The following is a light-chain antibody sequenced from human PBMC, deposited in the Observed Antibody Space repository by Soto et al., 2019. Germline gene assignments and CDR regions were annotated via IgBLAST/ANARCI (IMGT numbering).Light chain of an antibody. CDR2: AAS. J-gene: IGKJ2*03. CDR3: QQYDVYPYS. Sequence: DIQMAQSPSSLSASVGDTVTITCRASEGISKSLAWFQQKPGKAPKSLIYAASSLQSGVPFRFRRSGSGTDFTLTNRSLQPEDFATYYCQQYDVYPYSFGQGTKLEIK. CDR1: EGISKS. V-gene: IGKV1-16*01.